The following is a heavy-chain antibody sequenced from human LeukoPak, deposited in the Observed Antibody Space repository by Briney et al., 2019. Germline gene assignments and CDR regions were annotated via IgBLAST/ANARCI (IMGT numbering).Heavy chain of an antibody. V-gene: IGHV3-21*04. CDR1: GFSFSSYN. CDR2: ITTSSTYT. CDR3: AKDMESAYDCSGYYSPFDS. Sequence: GGSLRLSCEASGFSFSSYNMDWVRQTPGKGLEWISSITTSSTYTFYADSVKGRFTISRDNARNSLYLQMNSLRAEDTAVYYCAKDMESAYDCSGYYSPFDSWAQGTLVTVSS. D-gene: IGHD3-22*01. J-gene: IGHJ4*02.